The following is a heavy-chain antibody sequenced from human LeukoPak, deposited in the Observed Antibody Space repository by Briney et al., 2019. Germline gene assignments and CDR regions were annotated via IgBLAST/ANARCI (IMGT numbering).Heavy chain of an antibody. CDR2: ISSSGSTI. D-gene: IGHD3-22*01. CDR1: GFTFSSYE. Sequence: GGSLRLSCAASGFTFSSYEMNWVRQAPGKGLEWVSYISSSGSTIYYADSVKGRFTISRDNAKNSLYLQMNSLRAEDTAVYYCARVDYDSSGYLNYRGQGTLVTVSS. J-gene: IGHJ4*02. CDR3: ARVDYDSSGYLNY. V-gene: IGHV3-48*03.